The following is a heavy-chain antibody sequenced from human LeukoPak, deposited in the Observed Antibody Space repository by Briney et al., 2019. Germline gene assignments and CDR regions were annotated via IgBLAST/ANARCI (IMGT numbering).Heavy chain of an antibody. CDR1: GGSFSSYY. CDR2: INHSGST. Sequence: SETLSLTCAVYGGSFSSYYWSWIRQPPGKGLEWIGEINHSGSTNYNPSLKSRVTISVDTSKNQFSLKLSSVTAADTAMYYCAVRGGAVALDYWGQGTLVTVSS. D-gene: IGHD6-19*01. CDR3: AVRGGAVALDY. V-gene: IGHV4-34*01. J-gene: IGHJ4*02.